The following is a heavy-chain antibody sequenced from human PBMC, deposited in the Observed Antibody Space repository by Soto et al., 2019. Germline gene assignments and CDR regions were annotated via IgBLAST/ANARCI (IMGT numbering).Heavy chain of an antibody. CDR2: ISYDGSNK. J-gene: IGHJ6*04. V-gene: IGHV3-30-3*01. Sequence: QVQLVESGGGVVQPGRSLRLSCAASGFTFSSYAMHWVRQAPGKELEWVAVISYDGSNKYYADSVKGRFTISRDNSKNTLYLQMNSLRAEETAVYYCARDGSTMVRGVEYYYYYGMDVWGEGTTVTVSS. D-gene: IGHD3-10*01. CDR1: GFTFSSYA. CDR3: ARDGSTMVRGVEYYYYYGMDV.